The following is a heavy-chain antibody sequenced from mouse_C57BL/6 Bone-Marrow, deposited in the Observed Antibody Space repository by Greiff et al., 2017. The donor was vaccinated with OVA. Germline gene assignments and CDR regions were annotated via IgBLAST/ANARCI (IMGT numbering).Heavy chain of an antibody. CDR1: GFSLTSYG. V-gene: IGHV2-2*01. Sequence: VHLVESGPGLVQPSQSLSITCTVSGFSLTSYGVHWVRQSPGKGLEWLGVIWSGGSTDYNAAFISRLSISKDNSKSQVFFKMNSLQADDTAIYYCAGLYYYGKDYAMDYWGQGTSVTVSS. CDR3: AGLYYYGKDYAMDY. J-gene: IGHJ4*01. CDR2: IWSGGST. D-gene: IGHD1-1*01.